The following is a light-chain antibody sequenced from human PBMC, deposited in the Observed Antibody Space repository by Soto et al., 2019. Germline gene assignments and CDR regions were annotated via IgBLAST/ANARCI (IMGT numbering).Light chain of an antibody. J-gene: IGKJ3*01. CDR1: QSLTNTD. V-gene: IGKV3D-20*02. CDR3: QHRSSWPGA. CDR2: GAA. Sequence: EIVLTQSPGTLSLSPGERATLSCRASQSLTNTDLAWYQQKPGQPPRPLIFGAAVRATGIPNRFSGSGSGTDFTLTISSLEPEDFAVYYCQHRSSWPGAFGPGTKVDIK.